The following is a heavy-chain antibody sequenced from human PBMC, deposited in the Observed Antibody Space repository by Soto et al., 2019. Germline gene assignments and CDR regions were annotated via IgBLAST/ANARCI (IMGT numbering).Heavy chain of an antibody. D-gene: IGHD1-20*01. CDR1: GFTFSNAW. Sequence: GGSLRLSCAASGFTFSNAWMNWVRQAPGKGLEWVGRIKSKTDGGTTDYAAPVKGRFTISRDDSKNTLYLQMNSLKTEDTAVYYCTTGTYNWNVGPRAFAIWGQGTMVTVSS. CDR3: TTGTYNWNVGPRAFAI. CDR2: IKSKTDGGTT. J-gene: IGHJ3*02. V-gene: IGHV3-15*07.